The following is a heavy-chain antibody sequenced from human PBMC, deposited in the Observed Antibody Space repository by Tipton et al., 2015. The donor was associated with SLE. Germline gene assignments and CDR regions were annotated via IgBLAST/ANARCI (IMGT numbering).Heavy chain of an antibody. CDR1: GGSFSGYY. CDR2: INHSGST. J-gene: IGHJ6*03. CDR3: ARDLDWNGRGYYYYYMDV. Sequence: TLSLTCAVYGGSFSGYYWSWIRQPPGKGLEWIGEINHSGSTNYNPSLKSRVTISVDTSKNQFSLKLSSVTAADTAVYYCARDLDWNGRGYYYYYMDVWGKGTTVTVSS. V-gene: IGHV4-34*01. D-gene: IGHD1-1*01.